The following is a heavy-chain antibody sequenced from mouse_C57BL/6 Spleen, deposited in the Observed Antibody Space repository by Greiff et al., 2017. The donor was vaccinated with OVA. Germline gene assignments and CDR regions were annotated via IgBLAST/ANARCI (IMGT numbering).Heavy chain of an antibody. CDR3: ARRANWDLYYAMDY. J-gene: IGHJ4*01. CDR1: GYAFSSYW. V-gene: IGHV1-80*01. D-gene: IGHD4-1*01. Sequence: QVQLQQSGAELVKPGASVKISCKASGYAFSSYWMNWVKQRPGKGLEWIGQIYPGDGDTNYNGKFKGKATLTADNSSSTAYMQLSSLTSEDSAVYFSARRANWDLYYAMDYWGQGTSVTVSS. CDR2: IYPGDGDT.